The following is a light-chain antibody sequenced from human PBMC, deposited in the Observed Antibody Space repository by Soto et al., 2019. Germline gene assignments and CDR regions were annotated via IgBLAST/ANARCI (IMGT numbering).Light chain of an antibody. CDR3: TSYAGSNNFFYV. V-gene: IGLV2-8*01. CDR2: EVS. CDR1: SSDVGGYNY. J-gene: IGLJ1*01. Sequence: LTQPPSASGSPGQSVTISCTGTSSDVGGYNYVSWYQQHPGKAPKLMIYEVSKRPSGVPDRFSGSKSGNTASLTVSGLQAEDEADYYCTSYAGSNNFFYVFGTGTKLTVL.